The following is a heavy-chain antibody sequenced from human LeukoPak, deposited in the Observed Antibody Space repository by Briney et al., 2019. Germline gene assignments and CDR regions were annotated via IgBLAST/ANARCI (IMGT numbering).Heavy chain of an antibody. Sequence: GSLRLSCAASGFTFSSYAMSWVRQAPGKGLEWVSAISGSGGSTYYADSVKGRFTISRDNSKNTLYLQMNSLRAEDTAVYYCAIETTDCSSTSCYLWGQGTLVTVSS. J-gene: IGHJ4*02. V-gene: IGHV3-23*01. CDR1: GFTFSSYA. CDR3: AIETTDCSSTSCYL. CDR2: ISGSGGST. D-gene: IGHD2-2*01.